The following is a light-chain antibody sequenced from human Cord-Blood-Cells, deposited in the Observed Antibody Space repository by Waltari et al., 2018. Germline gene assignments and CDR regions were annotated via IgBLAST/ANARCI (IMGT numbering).Light chain of an antibody. CDR2: QDS. V-gene: IGLV3-1*01. CDR1: LLGNKY. Sequence: QPTQPPASSLSADQPASTTSSGDLLGNKYSCWYQQKPGQSPVLVIYQDSKRPSGIPERFSGSNSGNTATLTISGTQAMDEADYYCQAWDSSSYVFGTGTKVTVL. J-gene: IGLJ1*01. CDR3: QAWDSSSYV.